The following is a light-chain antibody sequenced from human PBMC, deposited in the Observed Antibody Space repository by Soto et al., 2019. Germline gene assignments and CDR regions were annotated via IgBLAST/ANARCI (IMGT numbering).Light chain of an antibody. J-gene: IGKJ1*01. V-gene: IGKV1-39*01. Sequence: DIQMTQSPSSLSASVGDRVTITCRASQSISSYLNWYQQKPEKAPKLLIYAASSLQSGVPSRFSGSGSGTDFTLTISSLQPEDFATYYCQQRKTFGQGTKVEIK. CDR2: AAS. CDR1: QSISSY. CDR3: QQRKT.